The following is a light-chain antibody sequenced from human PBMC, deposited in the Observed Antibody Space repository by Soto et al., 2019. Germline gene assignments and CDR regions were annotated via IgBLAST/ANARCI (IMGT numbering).Light chain of an antibody. J-gene: IGLJ3*02. CDR2: ENH. Sequence: QSVFPQPPSVSAAPGQKVTISCSGSSSNIGNNYVSWYQQLPGTAPKLLIYENHKRPSGIPDRFSGSKSGTSATLGITGLQTGDEADYYCGTWDSSLSSWVFGGGTKLTVL. V-gene: IGLV1-51*02. CDR1: SSNIGNNY. CDR3: GTWDSSLSSWV.